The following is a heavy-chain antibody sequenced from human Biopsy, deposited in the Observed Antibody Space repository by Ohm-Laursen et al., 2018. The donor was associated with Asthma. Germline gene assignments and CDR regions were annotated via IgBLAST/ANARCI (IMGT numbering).Heavy chain of an antibody. CDR1: GDSLGSFLNYA. V-gene: IGHV1-69*11. CDR2: LIPVLGTA. Sequence: ASVKVSCKASGDSLGSFLNYAISWGRQAPRQGLEWMGCLIPVLGTADYAPMFEGRVTITADESTSTAYLELISLRFEDTAVYYCARGYSGTDRIVYYYSGMEVWGQGTTVTVSS. CDR3: ARGYSGTDRIVYYYSGMEV. D-gene: IGHD5-12*01. J-gene: IGHJ6*02.